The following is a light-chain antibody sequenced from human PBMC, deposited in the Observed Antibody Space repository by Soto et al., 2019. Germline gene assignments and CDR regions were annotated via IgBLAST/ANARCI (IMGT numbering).Light chain of an antibody. Sequence: EIVLTXSPGXLSXSPGERATLSCRASQSVSSSYLAWYQQKPGQAPRLLIYGASSRATGIPDRFSGSGSGTDFTLTISRLEPEDFAVYYCQQYGSSRTFGQGTKVEIK. V-gene: IGKV3-20*01. CDR1: QSVSSSY. J-gene: IGKJ1*01. CDR2: GAS. CDR3: QQYGSSRT.